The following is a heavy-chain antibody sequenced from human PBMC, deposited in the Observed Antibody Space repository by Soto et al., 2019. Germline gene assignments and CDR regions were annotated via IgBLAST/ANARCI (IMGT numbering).Heavy chain of an antibody. CDR3: VRAPIVVVPAAMNPWFDP. CDR1: GFTFSDYY. Sequence: GGSLRLSCAASGFTFSDYYMSWIRQAPGKGLEWVSYISSSGSTIYYADSVKGRFTISRDNAKNSLYLQMNSLRAEDTAVYYFVRAPIVVVPAAMNPWFDPWGQGTLVTVSS. CDR2: ISSSGSTI. D-gene: IGHD2-2*01. V-gene: IGHV3-11*01. J-gene: IGHJ5*02.